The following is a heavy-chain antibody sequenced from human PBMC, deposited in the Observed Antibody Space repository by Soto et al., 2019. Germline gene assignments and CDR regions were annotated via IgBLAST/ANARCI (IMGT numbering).Heavy chain of an antibody. CDR2: LSYNGKRP. CDR3: AKDAVAVGGCLSRLDH. V-gene: IGHV3-30*18. D-gene: IGHD6-19*01. CDR1: GFDFSESA. J-gene: IGHJ1*01. Sequence: QVQLVESGGGVVQPGGSLRLSCAASGFDFSESAMHWVRQAPGKGLEWITVLSYNGKRPYNADSVRGRFTMSRDNSKNPVYLQMTSLRREDTAVYYCAKDAVAVGGCLSRLDHWGEGSLVSVSP.